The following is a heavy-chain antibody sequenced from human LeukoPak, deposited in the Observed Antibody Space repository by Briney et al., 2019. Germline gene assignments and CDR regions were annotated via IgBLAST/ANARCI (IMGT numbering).Heavy chain of an antibody. CDR1: GYTVTSYY. J-gene: IGHJ6*02. V-gene: IGHV1-46*01. Sequence: ASVKVSCKASGYTVTSYYMHWVRQAPGQGLEWMGILNPTGGSSSFAQKFQGRATLTRATSTSTVYMELSSLRSEDTAVYYCARVYDIEPYYGMDVWGQGTTVTVSS. D-gene: IGHD3-9*01. CDR2: LNPTGGSS. CDR3: ARVYDIEPYYGMDV.